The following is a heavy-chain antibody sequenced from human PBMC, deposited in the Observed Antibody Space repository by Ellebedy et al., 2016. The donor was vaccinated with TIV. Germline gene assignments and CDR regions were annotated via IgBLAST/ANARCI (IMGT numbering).Heavy chain of an antibody. J-gene: IGHJ6*02. CDR3: TRDQKNTMIRGVKYYYYGMDV. V-gene: IGHV3-30*03. D-gene: IGHD3-10*01. CDR1: EFTFSNYG. CDR2: ISYDGSNK. Sequence: PGGSLRLSCAASEFTFSNYGMHWVRQAPGKGLEWVAVISYDGSNKYYGDSVKGRFTISRDDSQTTLYLQMNSLRTEDTAVYYCTRDQKNTMIRGVKYYYYGMDVWGQGTTVTVSS.